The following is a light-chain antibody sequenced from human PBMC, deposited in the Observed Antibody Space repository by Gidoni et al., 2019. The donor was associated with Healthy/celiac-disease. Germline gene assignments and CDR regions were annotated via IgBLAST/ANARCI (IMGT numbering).Light chain of an antibody. Sequence: QSVLTQPPSVSGAPGQRVTISCTGSTSNIGAGYDVHWYQQLPGPAPNLLIYGNSNRPSAVPDRFSGSKSGTSASLAITGLQAEDEADYYCQSYDSSLSVVFGGGTKLTVL. V-gene: IGLV1-40*01. CDR1: TSNIGAGYD. CDR3: QSYDSSLSVV. J-gene: IGLJ2*01. CDR2: GNS.